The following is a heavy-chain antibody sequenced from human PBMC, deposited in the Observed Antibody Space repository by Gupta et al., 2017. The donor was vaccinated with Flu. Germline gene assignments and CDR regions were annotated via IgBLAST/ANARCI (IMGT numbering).Heavy chain of an antibody. CDR2: IKSKTDGGTT. J-gene: IGHJ6*02. D-gene: IGHD2-2*02. Sequence: EVQLVESGGGLVKPGGSLRLSCAASGFTFSNAWMSWARQAPGKGLEWVGRIKSKTDGGTTDYAAPVKGRFTISRDDSKNTLYLQMNSLKTEDTAVYYCTTGHPVVPAAIGLIYYYYYGMDVCGQGTTVTVSS. CDR1: GFTFSNAW. V-gene: IGHV3-15*01. CDR3: TTGHPVVPAAIGLIYYYYYGMDV.